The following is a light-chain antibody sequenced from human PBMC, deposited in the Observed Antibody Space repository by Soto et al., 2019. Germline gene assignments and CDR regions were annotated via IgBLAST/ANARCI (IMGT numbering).Light chain of an antibody. CDR3: QKYYSTSIA. CDR2: WAS. V-gene: IGKV4-1*01. Sequence: DIVMTQSPDSLAVSLGERATINCKSSQSVLYSSNNKNYLAWYQQKPGQPPKLLIYWASTRESGVPDRFSGSGSGTDCTHTISSLQAEDVAVYYCQKYYSTSIAFGPGTKVDIK. J-gene: IGKJ3*01. CDR1: QSVLYSSNNKNY.